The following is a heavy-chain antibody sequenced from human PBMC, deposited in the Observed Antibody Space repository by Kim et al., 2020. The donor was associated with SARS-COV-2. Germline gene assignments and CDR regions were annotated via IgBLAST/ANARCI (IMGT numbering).Heavy chain of an antibody. J-gene: IGHJ4*02. Sequence: EHAAAVKGRFSSSRDDAKNSLYLQMNSLKTEDTAVYYCARGSEQWLVLDYWGQGTLVTVSS. CDR3: ARGSEQWLVLDY. D-gene: IGHD6-19*01. V-gene: IGHV3-72*01.